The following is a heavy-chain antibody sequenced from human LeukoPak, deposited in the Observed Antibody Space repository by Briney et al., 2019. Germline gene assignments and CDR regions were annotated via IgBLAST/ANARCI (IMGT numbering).Heavy chain of an antibody. Sequence: SVKVSCKASGGTFSSYAISWVRQAPGQGLEWMVGIIPIFGTANYAQKFQGRVTITTDESTSTAYMELSSLRSEDTAVYCCARGRTDYYGSGSPLNWFDPWGQGTLVTVSS. CDR2: IIPIFGTA. V-gene: IGHV1-69*05. CDR1: GGTFSSYA. CDR3: ARGRTDYYGSGSPLNWFDP. D-gene: IGHD3-10*01. J-gene: IGHJ5*02.